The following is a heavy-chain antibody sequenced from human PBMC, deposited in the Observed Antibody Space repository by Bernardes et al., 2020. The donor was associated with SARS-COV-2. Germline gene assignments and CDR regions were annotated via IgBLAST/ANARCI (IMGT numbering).Heavy chain of an antibody. J-gene: IGHJ5*02. CDR1: TYTFSYRY. V-gene: IGHV1-45*01. Sequence: SVKVSCKTSTYTFSYRYLHWVRQAPGQALEWMGWITPFNGKTDYSQKFQDRITITGDRSMSTSYMELSNLRSEDTAMYYCAQGYCINGVCSANWLDPWGQGTLVTVSS. CDR3: AQGYCINGVCSANWLDP. D-gene: IGHD2-8*01. CDR2: ITPFNGKT.